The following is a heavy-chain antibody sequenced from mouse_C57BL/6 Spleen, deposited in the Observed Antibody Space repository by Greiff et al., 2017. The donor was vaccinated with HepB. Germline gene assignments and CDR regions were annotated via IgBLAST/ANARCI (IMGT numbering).Heavy chain of an antibody. CDR3: AREREDSSGYVYAMDY. Sequence: QVQLKQSGAELMKPGASVKLSCKATGYTFTGYWIEWVKQRPGHGLEWIGEILPGSGSTNYNEKFKGKATFTADTSSNTAYMQLSSLTTEDSAIYYCAREREDSSGYVYAMDYWGQGTSVTVSS. D-gene: IGHD3-2*02. CDR2: ILPGSGST. V-gene: IGHV1-9*01. CDR1: GYTFTGYW. J-gene: IGHJ4*01.